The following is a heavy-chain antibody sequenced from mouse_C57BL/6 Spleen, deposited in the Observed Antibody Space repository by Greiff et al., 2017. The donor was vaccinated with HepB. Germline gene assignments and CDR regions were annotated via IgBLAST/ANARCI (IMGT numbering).Heavy chain of an antibody. V-gene: IGHV1-59*01. Sequence: QVQLQQPGAELVRPGPSVKLSCKASGYTFTSYWMHWVKQRPGQGLEWIGVIDPSDSYTNYNQKFKGKATLTVDTSSSTAYMQLSSLTSEDSAVYYCARSRVYWYFDVWGTGTTVTVSS. CDR3: ARSRVYWYFDV. CDR2: IDPSDSYT. J-gene: IGHJ1*03. CDR1: GYTFTSYW.